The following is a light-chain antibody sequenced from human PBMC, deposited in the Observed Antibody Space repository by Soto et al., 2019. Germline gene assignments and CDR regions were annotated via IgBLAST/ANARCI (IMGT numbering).Light chain of an antibody. Sequence: DIQLTQSPSFLSASVGDRVTITCRASQGISSYLAWYQQKPGKAPKLLIYAASTLQSGVPSRVSGSGSGTEFTLTISSLQPEDFATYDCQQLNNYVFTFGPGTKVDIK. CDR1: QGISSY. CDR2: AAS. CDR3: QQLNNYVFT. V-gene: IGKV1-9*01. J-gene: IGKJ3*01.